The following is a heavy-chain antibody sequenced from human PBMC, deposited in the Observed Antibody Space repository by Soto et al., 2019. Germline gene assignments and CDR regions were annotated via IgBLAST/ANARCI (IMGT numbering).Heavy chain of an antibody. CDR2: IIPILGIA. CDR3: WTYYYGSGSYSYFDY. CDR1: GYSFTNYD. V-gene: IGHV1-69*04. J-gene: IGHJ4*02. D-gene: IGHD3-10*01. Sequence: SVKVSCKTSGYSFTNYDIHWVRQAAGQGLEWMGRIIPILGIANYAQKFQGRVTITADKSTSTAYMELSSLRSEDTAVYYCWTYYYGSGSYSYFDYWGQGTLVTVSS.